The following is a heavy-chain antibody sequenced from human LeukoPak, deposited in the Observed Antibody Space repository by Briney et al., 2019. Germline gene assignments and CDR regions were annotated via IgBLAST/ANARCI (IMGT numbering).Heavy chain of an antibody. CDR3: ARGRRGIAAAGAY. V-gene: IGHV3-53*01. Sequence: GGSLRLSCAASGFIVSNFYMAWVRQAPGKGLEWVSVIYSGGSTYYADSVKGRFTISRDNSKNTLYLQMNSLRAEDTAVYYCARGRRGIAAAGAYWGQGTLVTVSS. D-gene: IGHD6-13*01. J-gene: IGHJ4*02. CDR1: GFIVSNFY. CDR2: IYSGGST.